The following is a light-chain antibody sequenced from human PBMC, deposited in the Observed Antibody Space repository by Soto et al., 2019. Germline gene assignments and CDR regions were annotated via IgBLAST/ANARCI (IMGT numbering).Light chain of an antibody. V-gene: IGKV1-5*01. CDR2: DAS. J-gene: IGKJ1*01. Sequence: DIQMTQSPSSLSASVGDRVIITCRASQTITSWLAWYQHKPGKAPQLLIYDASSLESGVPSRFSGSGSGTEFTLTIISLQPDDFATYYCQQYNSYPWTFGQGTKVDI. CDR3: QQYNSYPWT. CDR1: QTITSW.